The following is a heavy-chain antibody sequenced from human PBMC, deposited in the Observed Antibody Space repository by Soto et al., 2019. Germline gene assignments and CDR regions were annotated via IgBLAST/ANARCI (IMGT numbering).Heavy chain of an antibody. CDR3: ARRGSGYFYDAVAV. CDR2: IMPLYGTT. J-gene: IGHJ6*02. D-gene: IGHD3-22*01. CDR1: GGTFSSYT. V-gene: IGHV1-69*01. Sequence: QVQLVQSGAEVTKPGSSVKVSCKASGGTFSSYTVTWVRQAPGQGLEWMGGIMPLYGTTTYAQKFQGRVTLIADESTSTVYTNGSSLTSADTAVYDWARRGSGYFYDAVAVWGQGTTVTVSS.